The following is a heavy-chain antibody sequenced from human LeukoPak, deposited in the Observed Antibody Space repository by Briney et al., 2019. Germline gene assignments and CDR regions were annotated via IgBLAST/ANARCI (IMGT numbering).Heavy chain of an antibody. CDR3: ARDRDYYDSSGSPHAFDI. D-gene: IGHD3-22*01. CDR1: GYTFTGYY. J-gene: IGHJ3*02. CDR2: INPNSGGT. Sequence: ASVKVSCKASGYTFTGYYMHWVRQAPGQGLEWMGWINPNSGGTNYAQKFQGRVTMTRDTSISTAYVELSRLRSDDTAVYYCARDRDYYDSSGSPHAFDIWGQGTMVTVSS. V-gene: IGHV1-2*02.